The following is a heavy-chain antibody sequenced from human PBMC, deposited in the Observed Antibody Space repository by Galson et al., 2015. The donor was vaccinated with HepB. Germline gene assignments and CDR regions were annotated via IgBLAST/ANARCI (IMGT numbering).Heavy chain of an antibody. CDR2: IYPGDSDT. J-gene: IGHJ2*01. V-gene: IGHV5-51*01. CDR3: ARDLVGGVGGLDL. Sequence: QSGAEVTKPGESLKISCKGSGYSFTNYWIGWVRQMPGKGLEWMGIIYPGDSDTRYSPSFQGQVTISADKSINTAYLQWSSLRASDTAMYHCARDLVGGVGGLDLWGRGTLVTVSS. CDR1: GYSFTNYW. D-gene: IGHD2-15*01.